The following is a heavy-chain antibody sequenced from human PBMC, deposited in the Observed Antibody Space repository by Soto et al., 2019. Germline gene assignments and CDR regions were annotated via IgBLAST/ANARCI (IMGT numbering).Heavy chain of an antibody. CDR2: IIPIFGTA. J-gene: IGHJ6*02. V-gene: IGHV1-69*13. D-gene: IGHD5-18*01. Sequence: SVKVSCKASGGTFSSYAISWVRQAPGQGLEWMGGIIPIFGTANYAQKFQGRVTITADESTSTAYMELSSLRSEDTAVYYCARDRVQLGNYGMDVWGQGATVTVSS. CDR1: GGTFSSYA. CDR3: ARDRVQLGNYGMDV.